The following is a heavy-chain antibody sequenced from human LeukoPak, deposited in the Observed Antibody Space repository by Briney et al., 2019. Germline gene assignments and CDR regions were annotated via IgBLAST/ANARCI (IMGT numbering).Heavy chain of an antibody. Sequence: PGGSLRLSCAASGFTFSSYWMHWLRQAPGKGLVWVSRINSDGSSTSYADSVKGRFTISRDNAKNTLYLQMNSLRAEDTAVYYCARDRIVVVPPYVWFDPWGQGTLVTVSS. V-gene: IGHV3-74*01. J-gene: IGHJ5*02. CDR3: ARDRIVVVPPYVWFDP. D-gene: IGHD2-2*01. CDR1: GFTFSSYW. CDR2: INSDGSST.